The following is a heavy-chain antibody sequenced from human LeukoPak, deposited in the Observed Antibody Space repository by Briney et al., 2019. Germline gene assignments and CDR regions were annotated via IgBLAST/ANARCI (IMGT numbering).Heavy chain of an antibody. V-gene: IGHV4-31*03. CDR1: GGSISSGGYY. Sequence: SETLSLTCTVSGGSISSGGYYWSWIRQHPGKGLEWIGYIYYSGSTYYNPSLKSRVTISVDTSKNQFSLQLNSVTPEDTAVYYCARGEEGFDWLSVRYYYGMDVWGQGTTVTVSS. J-gene: IGHJ6*02. D-gene: IGHD3-9*01. CDR2: IYYSGST. CDR3: ARGEEGFDWLSVRYYYGMDV.